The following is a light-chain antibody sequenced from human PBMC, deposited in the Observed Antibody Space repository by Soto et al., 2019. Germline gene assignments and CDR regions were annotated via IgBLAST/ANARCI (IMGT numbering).Light chain of an antibody. V-gene: IGKV4-1*01. CDR2: WAS. J-gene: IGKJ1*01. Sequence: DIVMTQSPDSLAVSLAERATINCKSSPSVLYSPNNKNYLAWYQQKPGQPPNLLIYWASTRESGVPDRFSCSGSGTDFTLTISSLQAEDVAVYYCQQYYSTPPTFGQGTKVEIK. CDR3: QQYYSTPPT. CDR1: PSVLYSPNNKNY.